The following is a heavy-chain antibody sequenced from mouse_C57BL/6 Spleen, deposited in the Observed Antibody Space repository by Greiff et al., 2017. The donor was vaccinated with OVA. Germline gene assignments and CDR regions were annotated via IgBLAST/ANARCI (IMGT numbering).Heavy chain of an antibody. Sequence: EVQLQQSGPELVKPGASVKISCKASGYSFTDYNMNWVKQSNGKSLEWIGVINPKYGTTSYNQKFKGKATLTVDQSSSTAYMQLNSRASEDSAVYYCARTWSNPHYVDGWGQGTTRTVSS. J-gene: IGHJ2*01. CDR2: INPKYGTT. CDR1: GYSFTDYN. V-gene: IGHV1-39*01. CDR3: ARTWSNPHYVDG. D-gene: IGHD2-5*01.